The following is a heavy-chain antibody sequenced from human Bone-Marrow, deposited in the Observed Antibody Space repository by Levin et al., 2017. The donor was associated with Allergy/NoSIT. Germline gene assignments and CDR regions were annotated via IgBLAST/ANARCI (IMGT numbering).Heavy chain of an antibody. CDR2: LYYSENT. CDR3: AGVTYRYGTRIDS. V-gene: IGHV4-61*01. CDR1: GASVNSGSHF. J-gene: IGHJ4*02. D-gene: IGHD5-18*01. Sequence: SETLSLTCTVSGASVNSGSHFWSWIRQPPGKELEWIGYLYYSENTNYNPSLKSRVTISEDTSKNQFSLKLSSVTAADTAVYYCAGVTYRYGTRIDSWGQGTLVTVSS.